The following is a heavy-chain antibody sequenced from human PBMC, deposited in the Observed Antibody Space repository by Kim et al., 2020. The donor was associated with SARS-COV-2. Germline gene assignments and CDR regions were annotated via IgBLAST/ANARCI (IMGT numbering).Heavy chain of an antibody. J-gene: IGHJ4*02. Sequence: GGSLRLSCAASGFTFSSYGMHWVRQAPGKGLEWVAVIWYDGSNKYYADSVKGRFTISRDNSKNTLYLQMNSLRAEDTAVYYCAREGGYCSSTSCYLSVFSFMGAEQTQLGYWGQGTLVTVSS. CDR3: AREGGYCSSTSCYLSVFSFMGAEQTQLGY. CDR1: GFTFSSYG. V-gene: IGHV3-33*01. CDR2: IWYDGSNK. D-gene: IGHD2-2*01.